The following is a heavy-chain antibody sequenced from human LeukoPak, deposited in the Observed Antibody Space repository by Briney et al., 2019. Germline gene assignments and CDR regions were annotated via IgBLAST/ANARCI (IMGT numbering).Heavy chain of an antibody. CDR2: INTYTGNP. CDR3: ARKGDSSGYYYGFDY. J-gene: IGHJ4*02. V-gene: IGHV7-4-1*02. D-gene: IGHD3-22*01. Sequence: ASVKVSCKASGYTFTSYAMNWVRQAPGQGLEWMGWINTYTGNPTYAQGFTGRFVFSLDTSVSTAYLQISSLKAEDTAVYYCARKGDSSGYYYGFDYWGQGTLVTVSS. CDR1: GYTFTSYA.